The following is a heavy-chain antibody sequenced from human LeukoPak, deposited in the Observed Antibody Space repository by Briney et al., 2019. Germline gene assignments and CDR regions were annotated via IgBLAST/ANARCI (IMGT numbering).Heavy chain of an antibody. J-gene: IGHJ6*02. D-gene: IGHD3-22*01. CDR1: GFTFSSYS. Sequence: PGGSLRLSCAASGFTFSSYSMNWVRQAPGKGLEWVSSISSSSSYIYYADSVKGRFTISRDNAKNSLYLQMNSLRAEDTAVYYCARDEYYDSSGYYYYGMDVWGQGTTVTVSS. CDR2: ISSSSSYI. V-gene: IGHV3-21*01. CDR3: ARDEYYDSSGYYYYGMDV.